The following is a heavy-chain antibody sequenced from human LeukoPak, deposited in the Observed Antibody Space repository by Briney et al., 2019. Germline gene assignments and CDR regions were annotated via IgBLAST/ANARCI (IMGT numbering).Heavy chain of an antibody. CDR2: IYYGGST. CDR3: ARGTYSSGWSLGFDP. CDR1: GGSISSGGYF. V-gene: IGHV4-31*03. Sequence: PSETLSLTCTVSGGSISSGGYFWSWIRQHPGKGREWIGYIYYGGSTYYNPSLKSRLTISVDTSENQFSLRLTSVTAADTAVYYCARGTYSSGWSLGFDPWGQGTLVTVSS. J-gene: IGHJ5*02. D-gene: IGHD6-19*01.